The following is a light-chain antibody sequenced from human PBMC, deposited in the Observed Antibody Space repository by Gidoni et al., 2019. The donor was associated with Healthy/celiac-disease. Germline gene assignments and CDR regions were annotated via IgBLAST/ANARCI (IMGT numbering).Light chain of an antibody. CDR3: QQYNT. Sequence: EFVLTQSPGPLALSPGERATLSCRASQSVSSSYLAWYQQKPGQAPRLLIYGASSRATGIPDRVSGSGSGTDFTLTISRLEPEDYAVYYCQQYNTFGQXTKLEIK. CDR2: GAS. V-gene: IGKV3-20*01. J-gene: IGKJ2*01. CDR1: QSVSSSY.